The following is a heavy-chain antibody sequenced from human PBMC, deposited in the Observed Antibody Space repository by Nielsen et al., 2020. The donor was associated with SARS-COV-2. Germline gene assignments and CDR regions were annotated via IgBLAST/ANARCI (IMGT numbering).Heavy chain of an antibody. Sequence: ASVKVSCKASGYTFTSYDINWVRQATGQGLEWMGWMNPNSGNTGYAQKFQGRVTMTRNTFISTAYMELSSLRSEDTAVYYCAGGVHLPDYGDYLYYYYGMDVWGQGTTVTVSS. CDR3: AGGVHLPDYGDYLYYYYGMDV. V-gene: IGHV1-8*01. D-gene: IGHD4-17*01. CDR1: GYTFTSYD. J-gene: IGHJ6*02. CDR2: MNPNSGNT.